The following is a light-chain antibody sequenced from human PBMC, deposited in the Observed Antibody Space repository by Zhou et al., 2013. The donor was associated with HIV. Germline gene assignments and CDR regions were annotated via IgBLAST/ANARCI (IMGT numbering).Light chain of an antibody. Sequence: DIQVTQSPSSLSASVGDRVTITCRASQSISKYLNWYQQKPGKAPKLLIYTTSNLQSGVPSRFSGGGSGTDFTLTISSLQPEDFATYYCQQSYVTAWTFGQGTKVEIK. CDR3: QQSYVTAWT. CDR2: TTS. CDR1: QSISKY. J-gene: IGKJ1*01. V-gene: IGKV1-39*01.